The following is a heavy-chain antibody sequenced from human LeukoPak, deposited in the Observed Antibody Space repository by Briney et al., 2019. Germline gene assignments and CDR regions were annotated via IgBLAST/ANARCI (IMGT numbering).Heavy chain of an antibody. CDR2: ISGSGGST. Sequence: GGSLRLSCAASGFTFSSYAMSWVRQAPGKGLEWVSAISGSGGSTYYADSVKGRFTISRDNSKNTLYLQMNSLRAEDTAVYYCAKDPLDIVVVVAANGGRHDALDIWGQGTMVTASS. CDR1: GFTFSSYA. CDR3: AKDPLDIVVVVAANGGRHDALDI. V-gene: IGHV3-23*01. J-gene: IGHJ3*02. D-gene: IGHD2-15*01.